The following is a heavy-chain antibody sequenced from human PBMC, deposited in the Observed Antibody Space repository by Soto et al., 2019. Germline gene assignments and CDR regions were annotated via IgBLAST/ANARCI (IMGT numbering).Heavy chain of an antibody. Sequence: SVKVSCKASGGTFSSYAISWVRQAPGQGLEWMRGIIPIFGTANYAQKFQGRVTITADESTSTAYMELSSLRSEDTAVYYCARGLIAVAGNYYYGMDVWGQGTTVTVSS. J-gene: IGHJ6*02. CDR3: ARGLIAVAGNYYYGMDV. D-gene: IGHD6-19*01. CDR1: GGTFSSYA. CDR2: IIPIFGTA. V-gene: IGHV1-69*13.